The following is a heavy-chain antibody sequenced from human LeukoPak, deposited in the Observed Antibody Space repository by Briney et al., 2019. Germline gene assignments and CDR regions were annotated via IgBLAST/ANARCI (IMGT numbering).Heavy chain of an antibody. CDR3: ARFQYYYYYMDV. CDR1: GYTFTTYD. CDR2: MNPNSGNT. V-gene: IGHV1-8*01. Sequence: GASVKVSCKASGYTFTTYDINWVRQATGQGLEWTGLMNPNSGNTGYAQKFLGRVTMTRNTSISTAYMELSSLRSEDTAVYYCARFQYYYYYMDVWGKGTTVTVSS. J-gene: IGHJ6*03.